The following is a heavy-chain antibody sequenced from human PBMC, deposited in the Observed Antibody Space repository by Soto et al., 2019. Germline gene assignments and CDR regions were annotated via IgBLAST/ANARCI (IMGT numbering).Heavy chain of an antibody. V-gene: IGHV3-66*01. Sequence: EVQLVESGGGLVQPGGSLRLSCAASGFTVSTKYMSWVRQAPGKGLEWVSLIQSGGSTYYAGSVEGRFTISRDNSENMLFLQMNSLRVEDTAMYYCTRDDVYCDGGGCYGVPMDVWGKGTTATVSA. CDR1: GFTVSTKY. J-gene: IGHJ6*04. CDR2: IQSGGST. D-gene: IGHD2-15*01. CDR3: TRDDVYCDGGGCYGVPMDV.